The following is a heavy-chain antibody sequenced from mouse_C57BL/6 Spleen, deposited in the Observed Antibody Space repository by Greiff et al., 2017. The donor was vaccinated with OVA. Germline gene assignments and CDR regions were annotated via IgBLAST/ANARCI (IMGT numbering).Heavy chain of an antibody. V-gene: IGHV2-6-1*01. Sequence: QVQLQQSGPGLVAPSQSLSITCTVSGFSLTSYGVHWVRQPPGKGLEWLVVIWSDGSTTYNSALKSRLSISKDNSKSQVFLKMNSLQTDDTAVYYCARHAGGREYYFDYWGQGTTLTVSS. CDR1: GFSLTSYG. CDR3: ARHAGGREYYFDY. CDR2: IWSDGST. J-gene: IGHJ2*01.